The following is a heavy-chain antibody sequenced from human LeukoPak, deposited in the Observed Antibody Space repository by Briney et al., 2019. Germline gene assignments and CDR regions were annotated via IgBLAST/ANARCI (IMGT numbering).Heavy chain of an antibody. D-gene: IGHD2-15*01. J-gene: IGHJ4*02. CDR1: GFTFSSFE. CDR2: ISSSGTTK. V-gene: IGHV3-48*03. Sequence: PGGSLRLSCAASGFTFSSFEMNWVCQAPGKGLEWVSYISSSGTTKYYADSVKGRFTISRDNAKNSLYLQMNSLRAEDTAVYYCARDPSYCGGGSCYFLGEYWGPGTLVSVSS. CDR3: ARDPSYCGGGSCYFLGEY.